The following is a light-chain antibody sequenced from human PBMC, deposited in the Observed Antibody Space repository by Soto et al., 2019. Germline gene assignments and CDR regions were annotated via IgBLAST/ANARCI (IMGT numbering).Light chain of an antibody. Sequence: DIQMTQSPSSLSASVGDRVTITCQASQDISNYLNWYQQKPGKAPKLLIYDASNLETGVPSRFSGSGSGTDFTFVTSSMQHADIATYYCEQYDNRPPYTFGGGTKLEIK. CDR1: QDISNY. CDR3: EQYDNRPPYT. J-gene: IGKJ2*01. CDR2: DAS. V-gene: IGKV1-33*01.